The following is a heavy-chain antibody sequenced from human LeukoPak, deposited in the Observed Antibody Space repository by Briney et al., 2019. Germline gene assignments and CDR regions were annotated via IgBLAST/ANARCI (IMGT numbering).Heavy chain of an antibody. J-gene: IGHJ4*02. D-gene: IGHD5-18*01. CDR2: ISYDGSNK. Sequence: GRSLRLSCAASGFTFSSYAMHWVRQAPGKGLEWVAVISYDGSNKYYADSVKGRFTISRDNSKNTLYLQMNSLRAEDTAVYYCARDNTQGGAYSYGYSFDYWGQGTLVTVSS. CDR1: GFTFSSYA. V-gene: IGHV3-30-3*01. CDR3: ARDNTQGGAYSYGYSFDY.